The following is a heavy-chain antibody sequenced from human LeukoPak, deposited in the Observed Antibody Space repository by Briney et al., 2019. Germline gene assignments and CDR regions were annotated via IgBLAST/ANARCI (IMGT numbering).Heavy chain of an antibody. V-gene: IGHV3-21*01. CDR3: ARARYCSGGSCYSVDFQH. J-gene: IGHJ1*01. Sequence: GGSLRLSCAASGFTFSSYSMNWVRQAPGKGLEWVSSISSSSSYIYYADSVKGRFTISRDNAKNSLYLQMNSLRAEDTAVYYCARARYCSGGSCYSVDFQHWGQGTLVTVCS. D-gene: IGHD2-15*01. CDR2: ISSSSSYI. CDR1: GFTFSSYS.